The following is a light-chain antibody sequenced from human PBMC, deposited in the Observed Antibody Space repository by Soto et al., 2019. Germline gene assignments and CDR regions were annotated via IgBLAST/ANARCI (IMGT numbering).Light chain of an antibody. Sequence: EIVMTQSPATLSVSPGERATLSCRASQSVSSNLAWYQQKPGQAPRLLIYGASTRATGIPARFSGSGSGTEFTLTISSRQSEDFAVYYCQQYNNWLWTFGQGTKV. CDR1: QSVSSN. CDR3: QQYNNWLWT. J-gene: IGKJ1*01. CDR2: GAS. V-gene: IGKV3-15*01.